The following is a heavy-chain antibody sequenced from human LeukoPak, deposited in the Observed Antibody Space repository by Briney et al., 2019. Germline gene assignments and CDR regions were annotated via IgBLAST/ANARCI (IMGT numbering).Heavy chain of an antibody. CDR1: GFTFSDYY. V-gene: IGHV3-11*01. CDR3: AREYTSGSYYIDY. J-gene: IGHJ4*02. D-gene: IGHD3-10*01. CDR2: ISSSSPTM. Sequence: GGSLRLSCAASGFTFSDYYMSWIRQAPGKGLEWVSYISSSSPTMYYADSVKGRFSISRDNAKNSLYLQMNGLRAEDTAMYYCAREYTSGSYYIDYWGQGTLVTVSS.